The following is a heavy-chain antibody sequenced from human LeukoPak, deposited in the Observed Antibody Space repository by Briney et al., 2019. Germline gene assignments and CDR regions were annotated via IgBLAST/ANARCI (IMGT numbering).Heavy chain of an antibody. D-gene: IGHD3-10*01. J-gene: IGHJ6*03. Sequence: GGSLRLSCAASGFTFDDYGMSWVRQAPGKGLEWVSGINWNGGGTGYADSVKGRFTISRDNAKNSLYLQMNSLRAEDTALYYCARKTGYYYGSGSPAMDVWGKGTTVTVSS. V-gene: IGHV3-20*04. CDR3: ARKTGYYYGSGSPAMDV. CDR1: GFTFDDYG. CDR2: INWNGGGT.